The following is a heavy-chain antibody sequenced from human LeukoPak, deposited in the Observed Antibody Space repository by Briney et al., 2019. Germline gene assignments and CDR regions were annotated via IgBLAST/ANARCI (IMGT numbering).Heavy chain of an antibody. D-gene: IGHD6-13*01. V-gene: IGHV3-21*01. J-gene: IGHJ4*02. CDR1: GFTFSSYS. CDR3: ARDRQQLVDY. CDR2: ISSSSSYI. Sequence: GGSLRLSCAASGFTFSSYSMNWVRQAPGKGLEWVSSISSSSSYIYYADSVKGRLTISRDNAKNSLYLQMNSLRAEDTAVYYCARDRQQLVDYWGQGTLVTVSS.